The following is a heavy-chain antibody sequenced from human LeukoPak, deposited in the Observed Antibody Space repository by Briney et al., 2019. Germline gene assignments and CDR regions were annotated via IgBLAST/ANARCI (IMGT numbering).Heavy chain of an antibody. D-gene: IGHD2-2*01. J-gene: IGHJ5*02. CDR2: INPNSGGT. CDR1: GYTFTGYY. CDR3: ARVFTSMTNWFDP. Sequence: ASVKVSCKASGYTFTGYYMHWVRQAPGQGLEWMGWINPNSGGTNYAQKFQGRVTMTRDTSISTAYMELSRLRSDDTAVYYCARVFTSMTNWFDPWGQGTLVTVSP. V-gene: IGHV1-2*02.